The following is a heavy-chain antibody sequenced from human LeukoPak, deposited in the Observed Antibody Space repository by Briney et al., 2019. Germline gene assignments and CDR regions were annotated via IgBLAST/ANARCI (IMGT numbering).Heavy chain of an antibody. CDR2: IHYSGDT. J-gene: IGHJ6*02. D-gene: IGHD2-8*02. CDR3: ASNYWSYYYNAMDV. V-gene: IGHV4-30-4*01. CDR1: GGFISCRNYY. Sequence: PSETLSLTCTVSGGFISCRNYYWSWIRQPPGKGLEWIGFIHYSGDTYYKPSLKSRLTISLDTSKNLFSLNVNSVTAADTAVYFCASNYWSYYYNAMDVWGQGTTVTVSS.